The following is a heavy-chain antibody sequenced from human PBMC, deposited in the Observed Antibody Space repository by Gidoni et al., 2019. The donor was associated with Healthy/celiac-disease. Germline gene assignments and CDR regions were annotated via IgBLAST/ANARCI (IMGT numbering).Heavy chain of an antibody. V-gene: IGHV3-21*01. J-gene: IGHJ4*02. D-gene: IGHD6-13*01. Sequence: EVQPVEPGGGLVKPGGSLSPSCAAYGFTFSSYSMNWVRQAPGKGLEWVSSISSSSSYIYYADSVKGRFTISRDNAKNSLYLQMNSLRAEDTAVYYCASLGIAAAGTGWVLGYWGQGTLVTVSS. CDR2: ISSSSSYI. CDR3: ASLGIAAAGTGWVLGY. CDR1: GFTFSSYS.